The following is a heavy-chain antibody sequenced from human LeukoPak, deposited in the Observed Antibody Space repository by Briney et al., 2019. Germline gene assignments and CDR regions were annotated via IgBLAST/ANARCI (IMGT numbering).Heavy chain of an antibody. J-gene: IGHJ4*02. D-gene: IGHD6-13*01. CDR3: AQSNDSSSWYSDASLDY. Sequence: SETLSLTCTVSGGSISSYYWSWIRQPAGKGLEWIGRIYTSGSTNYNPSLKSRVTISVDTSKNQFSLKLSSVTAADTAVYYCAQSNDSSSWYSDASLDYWGQGTLVTVSS. CDR1: GGSISSYY. CDR2: IYTSGST. V-gene: IGHV4-4*07.